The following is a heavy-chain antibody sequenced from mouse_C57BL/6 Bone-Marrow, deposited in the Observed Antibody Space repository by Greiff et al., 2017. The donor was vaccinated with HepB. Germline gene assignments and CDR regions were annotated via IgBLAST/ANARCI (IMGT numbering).Heavy chain of an antibody. CDR1: GYTFTSYN. CDR3: ARSRTLLLRFDN. CDR2: ICPGNGDT. J-gene: IGHJ2*01. D-gene: IGHD1-1*01. V-gene: IGHV1-12*01. Sequence: LQQSGAELVRPGASVKMSCKASGYTFTSYNMPWVKQTPRQGLEWIGAICPGNGDTSYNQKFKGKATLTVDKSSSTAYMQLSSLTSEDSAVYFCARSRTLLLRFDNWGQGTTLTVSS.